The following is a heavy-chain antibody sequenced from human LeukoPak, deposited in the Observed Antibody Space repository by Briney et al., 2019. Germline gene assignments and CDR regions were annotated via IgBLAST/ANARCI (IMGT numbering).Heavy chain of an antibody. D-gene: IGHD3-22*01. V-gene: IGHV1-18*01. CDR1: GYTFTSYG. CDR2: ISAYNGNT. CDR3: ARDAITMIVVVTVGDAFDI. J-gene: IGHJ3*02. Sequence: ASVKVSCKASGYTFTSYGISWVRQAPGQGLEWMGWISAYNGNTNYAQKLQGRVTMTTDTSTSTAYMELRSLRSDDTAVYYCARDAITMIVVVTVGDAFDIWGLGTMVTVS.